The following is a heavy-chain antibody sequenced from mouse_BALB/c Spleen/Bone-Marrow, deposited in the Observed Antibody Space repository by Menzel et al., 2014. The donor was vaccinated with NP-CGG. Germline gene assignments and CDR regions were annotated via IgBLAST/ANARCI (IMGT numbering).Heavy chain of an antibody. Sequence: VKVVESGAELLKPGASVKISCKATGYTFNSYWTEWVKQRPGHGLEWIGEILPGSGSTNYNEKFKGKATFTTDTSSNTAYMQLSSLTSEDSAVYYCARGGYGYLFAYWGQGTLVTVSA. CDR2: ILPGSGST. V-gene: IGHV1-9*01. D-gene: IGHD2-2*01. J-gene: IGHJ3*01. CDR1: GYTFNSYW. CDR3: ARGGYGYLFAY.